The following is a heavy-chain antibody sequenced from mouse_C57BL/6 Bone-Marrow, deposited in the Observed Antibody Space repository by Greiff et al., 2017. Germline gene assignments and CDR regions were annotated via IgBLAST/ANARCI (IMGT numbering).Heavy chain of an antibody. D-gene: IGHD2-2*01. CDR1: GYTFTDYY. J-gene: IGHJ3*01. CDR2: IFPGSGST. V-gene: IGHV1-75*01. CDR3: AREIYYCYDAWFAY. Sequence: VQLQQSGPELVKPGASVKISCKASGYTFTDYYINWVKQRPGQGLEWIGWIFPGSGSTYYNEKFKGKATITVDKSSSTAYMLLSSLTSEDSAVYFCAREIYYCYDAWFAYWGQGTLVTVSA.